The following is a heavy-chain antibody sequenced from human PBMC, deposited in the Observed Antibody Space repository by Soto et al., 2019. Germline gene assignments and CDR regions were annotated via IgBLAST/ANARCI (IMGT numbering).Heavy chain of an antibody. D-gene: IGHD2-21*02. CDR3: ARGNCGGDCYEDY. CDR1: GGSISSGGYS. J-gene: IGHJ4*02. V-gene: IGHV4-30-2*01. Sequence: LCGGSISSGGYSWSWIRQPPGKGLEWIGYIYHSGSTYYNPSLKSRVTISVDRSKNQFSLKLSSVTAADTAVYYCARGNCGGDCYEDYWGQGTLVTVSS. CDR2: IYHSGST.